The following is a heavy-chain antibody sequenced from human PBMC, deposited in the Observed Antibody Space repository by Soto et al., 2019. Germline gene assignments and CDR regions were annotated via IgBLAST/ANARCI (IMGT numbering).Heavy chain of an antibody. D-gene: IGHD3-3*01. V-gene: IGHV4-30-4*01. Sequence: QVQLQESGPGLVKPSQTLSLTCTVSGGSISSGDYYWSWIRQPPGKGLEWIGYIYYSGSTYYNPSLKSRVTISVDTSKNQVSLKLSSVTAADTAVYYCARDRRAPCGVGNNWFDPWGQGTLVTVSS. J-gene: IGHJ5*02. CDR1: GGSISSGDYY. CDR3: ARDRRAPCGVGNNWFDP. CDR2: IYYSGST.